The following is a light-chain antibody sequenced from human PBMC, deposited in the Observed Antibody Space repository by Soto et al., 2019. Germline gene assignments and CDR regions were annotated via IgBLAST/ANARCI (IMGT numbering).Light chain of an antibody. CDR3: QQYNNWPPIT. V-gene: IGKV3-15*01. CDR1: QSVSSN. Sequence: EIVMTQSPATLSVSPGERATLSCRSSQSVSSNFAWYQQKPGQAPRLLIYGASTRATGIPARFSGSGSGTEFTLTISSLQSEDLAVYYCQQYNNWPPITFGQGTRLEIK. J-gene: IGKJ5*01. CDR2: GAS.